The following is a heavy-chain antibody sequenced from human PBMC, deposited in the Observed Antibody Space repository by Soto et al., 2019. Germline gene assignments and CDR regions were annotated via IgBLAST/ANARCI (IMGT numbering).Heavy chain of an antibody. D-gene: IGHD3-10*01. CDR3: ARAPNYYGSGSYPYYFDL. V-gene: IGHV1-69*06. Sequence: ASVKVSCKASGGTFSSYAISWVRQAPGQGLEWMGGIIPIFGTANYAQKFQGRVTITADKSTSTAYMELSSLRSEDTAVYYCARAPNYYGSGSYPYYFDLWGQGTLVTVSS. CDR1: GGTFSSYA. CDR2: IIPIFGTA. J-gene: IGHJ4*02.